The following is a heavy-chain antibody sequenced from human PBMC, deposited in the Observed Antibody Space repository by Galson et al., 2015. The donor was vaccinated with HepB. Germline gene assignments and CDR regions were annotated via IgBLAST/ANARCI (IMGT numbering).Heavy chain of an antibody. CDR2: ISPYNGNT. V-gene: IGHV1-18*01. CDR1: GYTFSSYG. D-gene: IGHD1-26*01. Sequence: SVKVSCKASGYTFSSYGISWVRQAPGQGLEWMGWISPYNGNTNYAQKFQGRVTMTTDTSTTTGYMELRSLEVEDTAVYYWARDLGIVGATSRHDSFDNWGQGTMVTVSS. J-gene: IGHJ3*02. CDR3: ARDLGIVGATSRHDSFDN.